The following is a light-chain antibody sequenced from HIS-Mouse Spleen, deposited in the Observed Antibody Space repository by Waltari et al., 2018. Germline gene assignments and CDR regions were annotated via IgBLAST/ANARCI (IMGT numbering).Light chain of an antibody. CDR1: QSISSW. J-gene: IGKJ1*01. CDR2: QAS. CDR3: QQYNSWWT. V-gene: IGKV1-5*03. Sequence: DIQMTQSPSTLSASVGDRVTITCRASQSISSWLAWYQQQPGKAPKHLIYQASSLESGVPSRFSGRGSGTEFTLTISSLQPDDFATYYCQQYNSWWTFGQGTKVEIK.